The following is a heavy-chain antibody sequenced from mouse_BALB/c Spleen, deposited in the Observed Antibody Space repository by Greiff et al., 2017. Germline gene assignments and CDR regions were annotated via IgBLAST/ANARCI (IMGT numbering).Heavy chain of an antibody. CDR1: GFTFSSYA. D-gene: IGHD4-1*01. CDR2: ISSGGSYT. Sequence: EVKVEESGGGLVKPGGSLKLSCAASGFTFSSYAMSWVRQSPEKRLEWVAEISSGGSYTYYPDTVTGRFTISRDNAKNTLYLEMSSLRSEDTAMYYCASRTGTGYFDYWGQGTTLTVSS. J-gene: IGHJ2*01. CDR3: ASRTGTGYFDY. V-gene: IGHV5-9-4*01.